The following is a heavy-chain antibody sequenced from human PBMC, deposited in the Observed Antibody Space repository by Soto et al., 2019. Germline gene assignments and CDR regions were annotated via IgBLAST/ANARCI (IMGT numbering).Heavy chain of an antibody. J-gene: IGHJ4*02. CDR1: GFTFSSYG. CDR2: ISYDGSNK. CDR3: AKDKESYYFDY. V-gene: IGHV3-30*18. Sequence: GGSLRLSCAASGFTFSSYGMHWVRQAPGKGLEWVAVISYDGSNKYYADSVKGRFTISRDNSKNTLYLQMNSLRAEDTAVYYCAKDKESYYFDYWGQGTLVTVSS.